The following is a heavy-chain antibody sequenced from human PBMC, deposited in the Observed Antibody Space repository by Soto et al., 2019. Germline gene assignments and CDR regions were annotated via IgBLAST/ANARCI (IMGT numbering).Heavy chain of an antibody. CDR3: AKAAGGEFDY. CDR2: ISYDGRDK. J-gene: IGHJ4*02. Sequence: GGSLRLSCAASGFTFRSYGMHWVRQAPGKVPEWVAGISYDGRDKNYLDSVKGRFTISRDNSKSTLYLQMNNLRPADTSVYYCAKAAGGEFDYWGQGILVTVSS. V-gene: IGHV3-30*18. D-gene: IGHD2-15*01. CDR1: GFTFRSYG.